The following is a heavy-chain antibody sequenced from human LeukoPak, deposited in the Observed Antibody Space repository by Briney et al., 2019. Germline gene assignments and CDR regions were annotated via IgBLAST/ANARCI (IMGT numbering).Heavy chain of an antibody. CDR2: INPNSGAT. CDR1: GYAFTGNY. CDR3: ARRNYGDYFDY. V-gene: IGHV1-2*02. Sequence: RASVTLSCTAAGYAFTGNYMHWGRHAPGQGNEWMGWINPNSGATNYAQKFQGRVTMTRDTSISTAYMELTRLTSDDTAVYYCARRNYGDYFDYWGQGTLVTDSS. D-gene: IGHD4-17*01. J-gene: IGHJ4*02.